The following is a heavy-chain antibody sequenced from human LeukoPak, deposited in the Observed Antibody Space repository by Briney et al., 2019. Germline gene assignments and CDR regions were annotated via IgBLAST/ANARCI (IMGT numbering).Heavy chain of an antibody. CDR3: AGDNGDYYYDSSGYHYFDY. CDR1: GFAFSDYY. V-gene: IGHV3-11*01. J-gene: IGHJ4*02. Sequence: GGSLRLSCAASGFAFSDYYMSWIRQAPGKGLEWVSYISFSGSTIYYADSVKGRFTISRDNAKNSLYLQMNSLRTEDTAVYYCAGDNGDYYYDSSGYHYFDYWGQGTLVTVSS. CDR2: ISFSGSTI. D-gene: IGHD3-22*01.